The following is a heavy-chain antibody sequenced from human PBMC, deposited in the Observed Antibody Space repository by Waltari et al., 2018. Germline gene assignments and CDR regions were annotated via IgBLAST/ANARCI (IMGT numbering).Heavy chain of an antibody. CDR1: GGSISSYY. CDR2: IYYSGST. J-gene: IGHJ4*02. D-gene: IGHD3-10*01. Sequence: QVQLQESGPGLVKHSETLSLTCTVSGGSISSYYWSWIRPPPGKGLEWIGYIYYSGSTNYNPSLKCRVTISVDTSKNQFSLKLSSVTAADTAVYYCARAKVQWVRGVIMPNAPLDYWGQGTLVTVSS. CDR3: ARAKVQWVRGVIMPNAPLDY. V-gene: IGHV4-59*01.